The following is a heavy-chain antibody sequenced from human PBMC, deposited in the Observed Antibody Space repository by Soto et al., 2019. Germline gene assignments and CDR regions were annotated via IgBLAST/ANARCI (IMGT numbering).Heavy chain of an antibody. J-gene: IGHJ4*02. CDR3: ARGRVAARPQYYSDY. CDR2: IYYSGST. D-gene: IGHD6-6*01. Sequence: PSETLSLTCTVSGGSIISGGYYWIWIRQDPGKGLEWIGYIYYSGSTYYNPSLKSRVTISVDTSKNQFSLKLSSVTAADTAVYYCARGRVAARPQYYSDYWGQRTLVTVSS. V-gene: IGHV4-31*03. CDR1: GGSIISGGYY.